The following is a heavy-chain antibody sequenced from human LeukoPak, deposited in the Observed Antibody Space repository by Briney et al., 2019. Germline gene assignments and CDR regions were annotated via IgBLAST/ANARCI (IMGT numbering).Heavy chain of an antibody. Sequence: ASVKVSCKTSGYTFTDYYLHWVRQAPGQGLEWMGWINAKNGGTKSPQKFQGRVTMARDTSISTAYMELSSLTSDDTAVYYCAKDIRDANWGQGTLVTVSS. CDR3: AKDIRDAN. CDR1: GYTFTDYY. V-gene: IGHV1-2*02. J-gene: IGHJ3*01. CDR2: INAKNGGT.